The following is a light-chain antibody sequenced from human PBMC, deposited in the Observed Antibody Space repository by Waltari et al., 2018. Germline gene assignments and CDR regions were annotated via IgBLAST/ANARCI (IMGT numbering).Light chain of an antibody. J-gene: IGKJ4*01. CDR2: WAS. Sequence: DIVMTQSPESLAVSLGERATINCKSSESVLYSSNNKNHLAWYQQKPGQPPKLLLYWASTRKSGVPDRCSGSGSETDFTLTVTSLQAEDVAVYYCQQYYSTPLTFGGGTKVEIK. CDR1: ESVLYSSNNKNH. CDR3: QQYYSTPLT. V-gene: IGKV4-1*01.